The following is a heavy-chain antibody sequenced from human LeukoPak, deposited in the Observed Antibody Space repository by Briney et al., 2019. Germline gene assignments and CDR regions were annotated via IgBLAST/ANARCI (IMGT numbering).Heavy chain of an antibody. V-gene: IGHV3-53*05. D-gene: IGHD5-18*01. J-gene: IGHJ4*02. Sequence: GGSLRLSCAASGFTVSSNYMSWVRQAPGKGLEWVSVIYSGGTTYYTDSVEGRFTISRDNSKNTLHLQMNSLRAEDTAVYYCAREGTAMAPASDYWGQGTLVTVSS. CDR3: AREGTAMAPASDY. CDR2: IYSGGTT. CDR1: GFTVSSNY.